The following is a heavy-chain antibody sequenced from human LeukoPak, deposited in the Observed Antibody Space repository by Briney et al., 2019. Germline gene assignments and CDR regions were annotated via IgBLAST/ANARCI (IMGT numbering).Heavy chain of an antibody. CDR3: ARGQGSGSYVQGGYYYGMDV. D-gene: IGHD3-10*01. CDR1: GGSISSSNW. Sequence: PSETLSLTCAVSGGSISSSNWWSWVRQPPGKGLEWIGEIYHSGSTNYNPSLKSRVTISVDKSKNQFSLKLSAVTAADTAVYYCARGQGSGSYVQGGYYYGMDVWGQGTTVTVSS. J-gene: IGHJ6*02. V-gene: IGHV4-4*02. CDR2: IYHSGST.